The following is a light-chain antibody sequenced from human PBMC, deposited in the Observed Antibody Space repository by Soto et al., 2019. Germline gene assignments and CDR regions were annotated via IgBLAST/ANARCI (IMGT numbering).Light chain of an antibody. CDR2: EDN. CDR3: QSYDSSNRGV. CDR1: SGSIASNY. J-gene: IGLJ2*01. V-gene: IGLV6-57*04. Sequence: NFMLTQRHSVSESPGKTVTISCTRSSGSIASNYVQWYQQRPGSAPTTVIYEDNQRPSGVPDRFSGSIDSSSNSASLTISGLKTEDEADYYCQSYDSSNRGVFGGGTKLTVL.